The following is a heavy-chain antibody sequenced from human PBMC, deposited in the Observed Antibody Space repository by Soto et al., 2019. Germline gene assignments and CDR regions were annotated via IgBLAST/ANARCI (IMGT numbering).Heavy chain of an antibody. CDR3: ESSRGYSYGLYFDY. CDR1: GFTFSSYA. V-gene: IGHV3-23*01. D-gene: IGHD5-18*01. CDR2: ISGSGGST. Sequence: EVQLLESGGGLVQPGGSLRLSCAASGFTFSSYAMSWVRQAPGKGLEWVSAISGSGGSTYYADSVKGRSTISRDNSNNTLYLQMNRLRAEDTAVYYCESSRGYSYGLYFDYWGQGTLVTVSS. J-gene: IGHJ4*02.